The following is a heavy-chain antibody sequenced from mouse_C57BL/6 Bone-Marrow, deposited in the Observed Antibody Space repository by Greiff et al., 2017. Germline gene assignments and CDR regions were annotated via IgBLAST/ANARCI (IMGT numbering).Heavy chain of an antibody. J-gene: IGHJ2*01. V-gene: IGHV1-64*01. CDR1: GYTFTSYW. Sequence: QVQLQQPGAELVKPGASVKLSCKASGYTFTSYWMHWVKPRPGQGLEWIGMIHPNSGSTNYNEKFKSKATLTVNKSPSTAYMQLSSLTAEDSAVYCCANYPFDYWGQGTTLTVSS. CDR3: ANYPFDY. D-gene: IGHD5-5*01. CDR2: IHPNSGST.